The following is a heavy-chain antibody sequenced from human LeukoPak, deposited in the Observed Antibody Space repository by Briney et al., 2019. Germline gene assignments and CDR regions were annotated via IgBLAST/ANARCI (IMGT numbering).Heavy chain of an antibody. Sequence: GGSLRLSCAASGFTFSSYSMNWVRQAPGKGLEWVSSISSSSSYIYYADSVKGRFTISRDNAKNSPYLQMNSLRAEDTAVYYCARDLDYDSSGYLDAFDIWGQGTMVTVSS. CDR1: GFTFSSYS. D-gene: IGHD3-22*01. V-gene: IGHV3-21*01. J-gene: IGHJ3*02. CDR2: ISSSSSYI. CDR3: ARDLDYDSSGYLDAFDI.